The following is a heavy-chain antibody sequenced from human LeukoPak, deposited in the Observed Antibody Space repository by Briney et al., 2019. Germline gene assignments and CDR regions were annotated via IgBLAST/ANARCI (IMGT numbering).Heavy chain of an antibody. V-gene: IGHV1-3*01. Sequence: ASVKVSCKASGYTFTNYAMHWVRQAPGQRLEWMGWINAGNGNTKYSQKFQGRVTITRDTSASTAYMELSSLRSEDTAVYYCARVFSGSYHSYYYYGMDVWGQGTTVTVSS. CDR2: INAGNGNT. D-gene: IGHD1-26*01. CDR1: GYTFTNYA. CDR3: ARVFSGSYHSYYYYGMDV. J-gene: IGHJ6*02.